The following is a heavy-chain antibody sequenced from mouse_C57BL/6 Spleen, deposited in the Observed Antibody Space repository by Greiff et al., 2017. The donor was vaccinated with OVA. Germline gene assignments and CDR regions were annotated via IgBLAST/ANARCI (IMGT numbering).Heavy chain of an antibody. CDR1: GYTFTSYW. Sequence: QVQLQQPGAELVRPGSSVKLSCKASGYTFTSYWMHWVKQRPVQGLEWIGNIDPSDSETPYNQTFKGKATLTVYKSSSTAYMQLSSLTSEDSAVEDCARRDNCGSSFDYWGKGTTLTVSS. CDR3: ARRDNCGSSFDY. D-gene: IGHD1-1*01. CDR2: IDPSDSET. V-gene: IGHV1-52*01. J-gene: IGHJ2*01.